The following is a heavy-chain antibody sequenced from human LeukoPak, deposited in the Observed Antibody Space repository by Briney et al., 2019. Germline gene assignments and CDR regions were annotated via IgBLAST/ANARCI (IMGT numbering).Heavy chain of an antibody. D-gene: IGHD5-24*01. CDR1: GGSFSGYY. CDR2: INHSGST. J-gene: IGHJ4*02. CDR3: ARGRRWLQSHEFDY. V-gene: IGHV4-34*01. Sequence: SETLSLTCAVYGGSFSGYYWSWIRQPPGKGLEWIGEINHSGSTNYNPSLKSRVTISVDTSKNQFSLKLSSVTAADTAVYYCARGRRWLQSHEFDYWGQGTLVTVSS.